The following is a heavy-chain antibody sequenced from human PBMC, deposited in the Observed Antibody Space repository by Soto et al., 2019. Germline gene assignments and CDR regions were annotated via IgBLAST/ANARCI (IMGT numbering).Heavy chain of an antibody. CDR3: ASFLFTDTWSKFDY. D-gene: IGHD2-8*02. CDR2: MSHRGST. CDR1: GVFISSDAYY. J-gene: IGHJ4*02. Sequence: PSETLSLTCGVSGVFISSDAYYWSWIRQHPGKGLEWIGYMSHRGSTYYNPSLKSRVSISVDTSKNQFSLKLTSVTAADTAVYFCASFLFTDTWSKFDYWGQGTLVTLSS. V-gene: IGHV4-31*11.